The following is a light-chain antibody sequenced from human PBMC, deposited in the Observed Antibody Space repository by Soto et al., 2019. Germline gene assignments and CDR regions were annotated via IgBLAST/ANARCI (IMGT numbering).Light chain of an antibody. CDR3: QQTFSRPWT. J-gene: IGKJ1*01. CDR1: QTISSW. V-gene: IGKV1-5*03. CDR2: KAS. Sequence: DIRMTQSPSTLSASVGDRVTIACRASQTISSWLAWYQQKPGKAPKLLIYKASTLKSGVPLRFSGSGSGTDFTLTISDLQPEDFAIYYCQQTFSRPWTFGQGTKVDIK.